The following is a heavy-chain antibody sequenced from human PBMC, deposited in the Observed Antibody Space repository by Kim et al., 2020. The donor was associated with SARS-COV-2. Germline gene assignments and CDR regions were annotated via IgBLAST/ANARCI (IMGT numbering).Heavy chain of an antibody. CDR2: ISGRGGGT. CDR1: GFTFSNYA. CDR3: AKRIAAAGPYFDY. V-gene: IGHV3-23*01. J-gene: IGHJ4*02. D-gene: IGHD6-13*01. Sequence: GGSLRLSCAASGFTFSNYAISWVRQAPGKGLEWVSSISGRGGGTYYADSVKGRFTISRDSSNNTLYLQMNNLRAEDTAIYYCAKRIAAAGPYFDYWGQGT.